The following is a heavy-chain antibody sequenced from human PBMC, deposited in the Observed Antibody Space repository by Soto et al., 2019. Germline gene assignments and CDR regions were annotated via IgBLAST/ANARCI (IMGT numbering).Heavy chain of an antibody. CDR2: IIPILGIA. D-gene: IGHD1-1*01. CDR3: ASENTGTTGWFDP. Sequence: QVQLVQSGAEVKKPGSSVKVSCKASGGTFSSYTISWVRQAPGQGLEWMGRIIPILGIANYAHKFQGRVTITADKSTSTAYMELSSLRSEDTAVYYCASENTGTTGWFDPWGQGTLVTVSS. J-gene: IGHJ5*02. CDR1: GGTFSSYT. V-gene: IGHV1-69*02.